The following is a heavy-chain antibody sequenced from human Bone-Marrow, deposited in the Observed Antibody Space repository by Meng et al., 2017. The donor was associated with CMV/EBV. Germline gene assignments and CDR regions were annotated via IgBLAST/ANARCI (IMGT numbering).Heavy chain of an antibody. J-gene: IGHJ6*02. CDR1: GGSISSGGYY. Sequence: SETLSLTCTVSGGSISSGGYYGSWIRQHPGKGLEWIGYIYYSGSTYYNPSLKSRVTISVDTSKNQFSLKLSSVTAADTAVYYCARGGLARPIYYYYGMDVWGQGTTVTVSS. V-gene: IGHV4-31*03. D-gene: IGHD2-15*01. CDR2: IYYSGST. CDR3: ARGGLARPIYYYYGMDV.